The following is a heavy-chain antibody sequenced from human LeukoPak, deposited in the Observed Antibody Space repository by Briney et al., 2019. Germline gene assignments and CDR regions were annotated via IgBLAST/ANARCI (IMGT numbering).Heavy chain of an antibody. J-gene: IGHJ4*01. CDR2: IYYSGST. CDR1: GGSISSYY. Sequence: SETLSLTCTVSGGSISSYYWSWIRQPPGKGLEWIGYIYYSGSTNYNPSLKSRVTISVDTSKNQFSLKLSSVTAADTDVYYCARDPSAVAGYFDCWGQGPLVTVSS. V-gene: IGHV4-59*12. CDR3: ARDPSAVAGYFDC. D-gene: IGHD6-19*01.